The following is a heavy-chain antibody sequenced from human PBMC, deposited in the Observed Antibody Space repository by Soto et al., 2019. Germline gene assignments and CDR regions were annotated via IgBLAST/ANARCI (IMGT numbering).Heavy chain of an antibody. CDR3: ATSQTYYYYYMVV. CDR1: GFTFSSYW. V-gene: IGHV3-74*01. Sequence: GGSLRLSCAASGFTFSSYWMHWVRQAPGKGLVWVSRINSDGSSTSYADSVKGRFTISRDNAKNTLYLQMNSLRAEDTAVYYCATSQTYYYYYMVVWGKGTTVTVSS. J-gene: IGHJ6*03. D-gene: IGHD2-2*01. CDR2: INSDGSST.